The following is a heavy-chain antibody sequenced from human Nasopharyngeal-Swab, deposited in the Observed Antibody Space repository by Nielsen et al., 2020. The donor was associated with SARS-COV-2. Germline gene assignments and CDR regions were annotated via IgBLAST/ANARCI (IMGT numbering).Heavy chain of an antibody. CDR1: GFTFSSYA. CDR2: ISGSGGST. CDR3: AKAPRVNYPVDY. D-gene: IGHD5-24*01. J-gene: IGHJ4*02. Sequence: GGSLRLSCAASGFTFSSYAMNWVRQAPGKGLEWVSAISGSGGSTFYADSVKGRFTISRDNSKNTLYLQMSSLRAEDTAAYYCAKAPRVNYPVDYWGQGTLVTVSS. V-gene: IGHV3-23*01.